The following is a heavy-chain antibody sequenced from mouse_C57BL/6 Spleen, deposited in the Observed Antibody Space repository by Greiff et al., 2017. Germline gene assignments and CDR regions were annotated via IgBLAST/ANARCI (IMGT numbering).Heavy chain of an antibody. CDR2: IWSGGST. D-gene: IGHD2-4*01. V-gene: IGHV2-2*01. CDR1: GFSLTSYG. J-gene: IGHJ3*01. CDR3: ARNWGFYYDYDGFAY. Sequence: VQGVASGPGLVQPSQSLSITCTVSGFSLTSYGVHWVRQSPGKGLEWLGVIWSGGSTDYKAAFISRLSISKDNSKSQVFFKMNSLQADDTAIYYCARNWGFYYDYDGFAYWGQGTLVTVSA.